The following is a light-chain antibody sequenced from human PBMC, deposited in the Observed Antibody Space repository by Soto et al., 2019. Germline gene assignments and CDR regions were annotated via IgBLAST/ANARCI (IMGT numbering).Light chain of an antibody. CDR2: GAS. CDR3: QQYGGSPYT. V-gene: IGKV3-20*01. J-gene: IGKJ2*01. CDR1: QSVSSSY. Sequence: ENVLTQSPGTLSLSPGERATLSCRASQSVSSSYLAWYQQKPGQAPRLLIYGASSRATGIPDRFSGSGSGTDFTLTISRLEPEDFAVYLCQQYGGSPYTFGQGTKLEIK.